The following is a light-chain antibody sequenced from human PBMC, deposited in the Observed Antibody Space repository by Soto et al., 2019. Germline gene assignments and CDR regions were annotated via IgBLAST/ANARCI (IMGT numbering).Light chain of an antibody. CDR2: AAS. J-gene: IGKJ1*01. V-gene: IGKV1-39*01. CDR1: QSISNN. Sequence: DIQMTQSPTSLSASVGDRVTVTCRASQSISNNLSWYQQKPGKAPRLLIYAASSLQSGVPSRFSGSGSGTDFTLTISSLQPEDFATYFCLQTYSTWTFGHGTKVDIK. CDR3: LQTYSTWT.